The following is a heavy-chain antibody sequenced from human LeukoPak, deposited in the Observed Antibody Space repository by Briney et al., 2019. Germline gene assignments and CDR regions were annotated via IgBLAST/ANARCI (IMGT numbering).Heavy chain of an antibody. CDR1: GFTFTIYG. J-gene: IGHJ4*02. CDR2: ISGSDYTT. V-gene: IGHV3-23*01. CDR3: AKTFYDSGSYWGAFDY. Sequence: GGTLRLSCAASGFTFTIYGMNWVRQAPGKGLEWVSGISGSDYTTYYADSVKGRFTISRDNSKNTLYLQMNGLRAEDTAIYYCAKTFYDSGSYWGAFDYWGQGTLVTVSS. D-gene: IGHD3-10*01.